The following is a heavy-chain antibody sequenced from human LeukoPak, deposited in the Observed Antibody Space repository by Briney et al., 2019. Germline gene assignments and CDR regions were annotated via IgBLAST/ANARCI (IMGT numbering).Heavy chain of an antibody. CDR1: GGSISSGGYY. CDR3: TREDYGDASIDY. V-gene: IGHV4-39*07. D-gene: IGHD4-17*01. J-gene: IGHJ4*02. Sequence: PSETPSLTCTVSGGSISSGGYYWDWIRQPPGKGLEWIGSIYYSGSTYYNPSLKSRVTMAVDTSKNQFSLRLTSVTAADTAVYFCTREDYGDASIDYWGQGTLVTVSS. CDR2: IYYSGST.